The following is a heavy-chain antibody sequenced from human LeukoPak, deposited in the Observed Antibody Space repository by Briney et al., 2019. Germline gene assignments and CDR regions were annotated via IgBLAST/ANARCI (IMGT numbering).Heavy chain of an antibody. Sequence: GGSLRLSCAASGFTFSDYYMSWIRQAPGKGLEWVSYIRSSGSTIYYADSVKGRFTISRDNAKNSLYLQMNSLRAEDTAVYYCATTTSGSYWSDYWGQGTLVTVSS. V-gene: IGHV3-11*01. CDR2: IRSSGSTI. J-gene: IGHJ4*02. CDR3: ATTTSGSYWSDY. CDR1: GFTFSDYY. D-gene: IGHD1-26*01.